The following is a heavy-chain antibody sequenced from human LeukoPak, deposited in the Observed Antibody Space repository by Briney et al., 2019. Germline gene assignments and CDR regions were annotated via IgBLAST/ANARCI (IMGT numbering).Heavy chain of an antibody. V-gene: IGHV4-39*01. J-gene: IGHJ6*02. CDR2: IYYSGST. CDR1: GGSISSSSYY. D-gene: IGHD3-3*01. Sequence: PWETLSLTCTVSGGSISSSSYYWGWIRQPPGKGLEWIGSIYYSGSTYYNPSLKSRVTISVDTSKNQFSLKLSSVTAADTAVYYCARQRNDFWSGYYYYGMDVWGQGTTVTASS. CDR3: ARQRNDFWSGYYYYGMDV.